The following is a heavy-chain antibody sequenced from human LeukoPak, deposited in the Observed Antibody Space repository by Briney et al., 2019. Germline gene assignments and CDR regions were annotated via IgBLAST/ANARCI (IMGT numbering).Heavy chain of an antibody. CDR2: ISPILGIA. J-gene: IGHJ4*02. V-gene: IGHV1-69*04. Sequence: ASVKVSCKASGGTFSSYAISWVRQAPGQGLEWMGRISPILGIANSARKFQGRVTITADKSMSTAYMELSSLRSEDTAVYYCARASGGFDYWGQGTLVTVSS. CDR3: ARASGGFDY. CDR1: GGTFSSYA.